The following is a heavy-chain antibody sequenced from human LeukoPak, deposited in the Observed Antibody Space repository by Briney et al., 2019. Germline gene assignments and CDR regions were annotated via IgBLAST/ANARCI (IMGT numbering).Heavy chain of an antibody. CDR3: ARGPYGSGKFDY. CDR2: ISAYNGNT. D-gene: IGHD3-10*01. CDR1: GYTFTSYG. Sequence: GASVKVSCKASGYTFTSYGISWVRQAPGQGLEWMGWISAYNGNTNYAQKLQDRVTMTRNTSISTAYMELSSLRSEDTAVYYCARGPYGSGKFDYWGQGTLSPSPQ. V-gene: IGHV1-18*01. J-gene: IGHJ4*02.